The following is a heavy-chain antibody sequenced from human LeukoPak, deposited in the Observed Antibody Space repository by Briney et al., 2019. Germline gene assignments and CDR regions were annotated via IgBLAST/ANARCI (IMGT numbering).Heavy chain of an antibody. CDR3: ARGPSPYYYYYYMDV. V-gene: IGHV3-7*01. D-gene: IGHD2-2*01. CDR1: GFTFSSYW. J-gene: IGHJ6*03. Sequence: PGGSLRLSCAASGFTFSSYWMSWVRQAPGKGLEWVANIKQDGSEKYYVDSVKGRFTISRDNAKNSLYLQMNSLRAEDTAVYYCARGPSPYYYYYYMDVWGKGTTVTVSS. CDR2: IKQDGSEK.